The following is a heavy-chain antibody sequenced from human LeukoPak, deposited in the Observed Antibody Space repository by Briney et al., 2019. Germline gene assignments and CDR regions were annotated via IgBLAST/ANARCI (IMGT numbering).Heavy chain of an antibody. CDR1: GYTFTGYY. V-gene: IGHV1-2*02. CDR2: INPNSGGT. J-gene: IGHJ5*02. CDR3: ARGHCSSTSCSDP. D-gene: IGHD2-2*01. Sequence: ASVKVSCKASGYTFTGYYMHWVRQAPGQGLEWMGWINPNSGGTNYAQKFKGRVTMTRDTSISTAYMELSRLRSDDTAVYYCARGHCSSTSCSDPWGQGTLVTVSS.